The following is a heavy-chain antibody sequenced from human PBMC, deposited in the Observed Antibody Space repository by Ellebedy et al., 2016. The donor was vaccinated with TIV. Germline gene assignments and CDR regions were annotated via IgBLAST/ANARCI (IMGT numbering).Heavy chain of an antibody. CDR2: ISAYNGNT. CDR3: ARELYSSGWYGPLDY. V-gene: IGHV1-18*01. Sequence: AASVKVSCKASGYTFTSYGISWVRQAPGQGLEWMGWISAYNGNTNYAQKLQGRVTMTTDTSTSTAYMELRSLRSDDTAVYYCARELYSSGWYGPLDYWGQGTLVTVSS. D-gene: IGHD6-19*01. J-gene: IGHJ4*02. CDR1: GYTFTSYG.